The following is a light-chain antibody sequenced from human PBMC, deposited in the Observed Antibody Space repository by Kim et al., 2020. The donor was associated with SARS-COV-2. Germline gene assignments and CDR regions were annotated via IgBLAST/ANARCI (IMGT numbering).Light chain of an antibody. CDR3: QQRSNWPPELT. J-gene: IGKJ4*01. V-gene: IGKV3-11*01. CDR1: HRGGSY. CDR2: DAS. Sequence: PGEEAALSCWGSHRGGSYLDWYQQKPGQAPRPLIHDASNTTTGIPARFSGSGSGTDFTLTISSLEPEDFAVYYCQQRSNWPPELTFGGGTKVDIK.